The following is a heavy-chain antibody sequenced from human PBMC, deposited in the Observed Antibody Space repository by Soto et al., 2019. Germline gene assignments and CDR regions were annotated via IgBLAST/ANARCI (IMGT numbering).Heavy chain of an antibody. CDR3: ARVDGYCISTSCPGNWFDP. J-gene: IGHJ5*02. CDR1: GFTFSSYS. D-gene: IGHD2-2*03. CDR2: ISSSSSTI. Sequence: EVQLVESGGGLVQPGGSLRLSCAASGFTFSSYSMNWVRQAPGKGLEWVSYISSSSSTIYYADSVKGRFTISRDNAKNSLYLQRNSLRDEDTAVYYCARVDGYCISTSCPGNWFDPWGQGTLVTVSS. V-gene: IGHV3-48*02.